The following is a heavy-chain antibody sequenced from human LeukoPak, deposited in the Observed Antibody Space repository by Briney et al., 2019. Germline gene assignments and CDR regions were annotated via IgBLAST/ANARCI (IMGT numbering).Heavy chain of an antibody. CDR3: ARALGYCSGGSCYHYYYMDV. V-gene: IGHV1-2*02. CDR1: GYTFTSYG. J-gene: IGHJ6*03. Sequence: ASVKVSCKASGYTFTSYGISWVRQAPGQGLEWMGWINPNSGGTNYAQKFQGRVTMTRDTSISTAYMELSRLRSDDTAVYYCARALGYCSGGSCYHYYYMDVWGKGTTVTVSS. CDR2: INPNSGGT. D-gene: IGHD2-15*01.